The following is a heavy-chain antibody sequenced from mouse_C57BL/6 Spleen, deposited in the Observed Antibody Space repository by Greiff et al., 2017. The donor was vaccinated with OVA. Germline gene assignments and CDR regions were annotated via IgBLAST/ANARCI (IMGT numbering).Heavy chain of an antibody. CDR1: GYTFTDYY. CDR2: INPNNGGT. Sequence: EVQLQQSGPELVKPGASVKISCKASGYTFTDYYMNWVKQSHGKSLEWIGDINPNNGGTSYNQKFKGKATLTVDKSSSTAYMELRSLTSEDSAVYYCARYGYDGVYFDYWGQGTTLTVSS. V-gene: IGHV1-26*01. J-gene: IGHJ2*01. CDR3: ARYGYDGVYFDY. D-gene: IGHD2-2*01.